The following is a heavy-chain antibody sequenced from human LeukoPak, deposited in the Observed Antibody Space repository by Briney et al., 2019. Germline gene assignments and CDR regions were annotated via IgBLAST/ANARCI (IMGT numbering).Heavy chain of an antibody. V-gene: IGHV4-38-2*02. J-gene: IGHJ3*02. CDR2: IYHSGST. Sequence: SETLSLTCTVSGYSISSGYYWGWIRQPPGKGLEWIGSIYHSGSTYYNPSLKSRVTISVDTSKNQFSLKLSSVTAADTAVYYCARSSAARRDAFDIWGQGTMVTASS. CDR3: ARSSAARRDAFDI. D-gene: IGHD6-6*01. CDR1: GYSISSGYY.